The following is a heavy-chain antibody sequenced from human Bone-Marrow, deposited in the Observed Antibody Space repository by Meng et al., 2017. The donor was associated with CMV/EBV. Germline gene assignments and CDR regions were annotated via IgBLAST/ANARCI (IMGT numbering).Heavy chain of an antibody. Sequence: ASVKVSCKASGYTFTGYYMHWVRQAPGQGLEWMGWINPNSGGTNYAQKFQGRVTMTRDTSISTAYMELSRLRSDDTAVYYCARGTTIFGVATYNWFDPWGQGNLVTVSS. CDR3: ARGTTIFGVATYNWFDP. V-gene: IGHV1-2*02. J-gene: IGHJ5*02. CDR2: INPNSGGT. D-gene: IGHD3-3*01. CDR1: GYTFTGYY.